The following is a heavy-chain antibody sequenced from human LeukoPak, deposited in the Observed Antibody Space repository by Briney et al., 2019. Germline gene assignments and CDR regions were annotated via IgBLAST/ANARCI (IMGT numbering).Heavy chain of an antibody. J-gene: IGHJ4*02. CDR3: ARGSADHYDSSGYSLPDY. V-gene: IGHV3-74*01. D-gene: IGHD3-22*01. CDR1: GFSFSSYW. CDR2: ISTDGSTT. Sequence: GGSLRLSCVASGFSFSSYWMHWVRRAPGKGLVWVSRISTDGSTTTFADSVKGRFTISRDNAKNTLYLQMNSLRVEDTAVFYCARGSADHYDSSGYSLPDYWGQGTLVTVSS.